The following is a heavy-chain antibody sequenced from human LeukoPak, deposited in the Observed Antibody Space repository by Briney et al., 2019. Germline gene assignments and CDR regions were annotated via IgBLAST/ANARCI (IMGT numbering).Heavy chain of an antibody. CDR2: ISSSSSYI. CDR1: GFTFSSYS. Sequence: GSLRLSCAASGFTFSSYSMNWVRQAPGKGLEWVSSISSSSSYIYYADSVKGRFTISRDNAKNSLYLQMNSLRAEDTAVYHCARLQPLLYANWGQGTLVTVSS. J-gene: IGHJ4*02. V-gene: IGHV3-21*01. D-gene: IGHD2-2*02. CDR3: ARLQPLLYAN.